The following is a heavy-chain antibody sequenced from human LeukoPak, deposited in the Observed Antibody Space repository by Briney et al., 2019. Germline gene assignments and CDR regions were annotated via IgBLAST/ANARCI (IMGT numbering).Heavy chain of an antibody. CDR2: IYHSGST. D-gene: IGHD6-13*01. J-gene: IGHJ3*02. CDR1: GGSISSSNW. Sequence: PSGTLSLTCAVSGGSISSSNWWSWVRQPPGKGLEWIGEIYHSGSTNYNPSLKSRVTISVDKSKNQFSLKLSSVTAADTAVYYCARHTYSSSWYLVGRAFDIWGQGTMVTVSS. V-gene: IGHV4-4*02. CDR3: ARHTYSSSWYLVGRAFDI.